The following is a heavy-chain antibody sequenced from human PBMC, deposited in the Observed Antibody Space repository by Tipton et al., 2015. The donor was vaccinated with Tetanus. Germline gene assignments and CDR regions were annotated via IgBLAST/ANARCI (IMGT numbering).Heavy chain of an antibody. CDR1: GGSIRDHI. Sequence: TLSLTCTVSGGSIRDHIWSRIRQPPGKGLEWIGYIYYSGTTQYNPSLKSRVTISVDTSKNQISLKLSSVTAADTAVYYCARGRDWGTDYWGQGILVTVSS. V-gene: IGHV4-59*11. CDR2: IYYSGTT. D-gene: IGHD7-27*01. CDR3: ARGRDWGTDY. J-gene: IGHJ4*02.